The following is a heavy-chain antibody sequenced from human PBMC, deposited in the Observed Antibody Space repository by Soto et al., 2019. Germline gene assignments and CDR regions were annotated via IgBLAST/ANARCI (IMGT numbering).Heavy chain of an antibody. Sequence: GGSLRLSCISSGFTFRTYTMNWVRQAPGKGLEWVSGIRGFSPYTFYAESVKGRFTISRDNAKNSLYLQMNSLRAEDTAVYYCARDRGYDAHDYYYNAMDVWRQGTTVTVSS. V-gene: IGHV3-21*01. CDR3: ARDRGYDAHDYYYNAMDV. CDR2: IRGFSPYT. D-gene: IGHD2-15*01. CDR1: GFTFRTYT. J-gene: IGHJ6*02.